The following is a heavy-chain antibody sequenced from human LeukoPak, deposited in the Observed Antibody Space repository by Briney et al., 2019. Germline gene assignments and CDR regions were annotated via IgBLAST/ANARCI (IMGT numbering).Heavy chain of an antibody. CDR1: GGSISSSNW. CDR3: ARGSTSRIRKGFDH. D-gene: IGHD5/OR15-5a*01. CDR2: IYHSGST. V-gene: IGHV4-4*02. Sequence: PSGTLSLTCAVSGGSISSSNWWSWVRQPPGKGLEWIGEIYHSGSTNYNPSLKSRVTISVDKSKNQSSLKLSSVTAADTAVYYCARGSTSRIRKGFDHWGQGTLVTVSS. J-gene: IGHJ4*02.